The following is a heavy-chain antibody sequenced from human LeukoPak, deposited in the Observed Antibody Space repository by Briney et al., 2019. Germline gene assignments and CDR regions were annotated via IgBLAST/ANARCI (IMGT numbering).Heavy chain of an antibody. Sequence: ASVKVSCKTSGYTFTGYYMHWVRQAPGQGLEWMGWINPNSGGTNYQGRVTMTRDTSISTAYMELSRLRSDDTAVYYCARAKVAYGSSGYSPSRVWYFDLWGRGTLVTVSS. V-gene: IGHV1-2*02. CDR1: GYTFTGYY. D-gene: IGHD3-22*01. CDR3: ARAKVAYGSSGYSPSRVWYFDL. J-gene: IGHJ2*01. CDR2: INPNSGGT.